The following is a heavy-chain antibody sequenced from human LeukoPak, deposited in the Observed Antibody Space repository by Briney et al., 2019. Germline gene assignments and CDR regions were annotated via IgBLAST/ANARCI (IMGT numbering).Heavy chain of an antibody. V-gene: IGHV3-48*03. J-gene: IGHJ4*02. CDR2: ISSSGSTI. Sequence: PGGSLRLSCAASGFTFSSYEMNWVRQAPGKGLEWVSYISSSGSTIYYADSVKGRFTISRDNAKNSLYLQMNSLRAEDTAVYYCARSNRGVMINWGQGTLVTVSS. CDR3: ARSNRGVMIN. D-gene: IGHD3-10*01. CDR1: GFTFSSYE.